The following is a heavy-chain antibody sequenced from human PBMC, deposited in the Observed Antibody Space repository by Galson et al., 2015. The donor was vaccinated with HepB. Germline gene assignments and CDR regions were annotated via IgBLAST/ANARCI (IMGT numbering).Heavy chain of an antibody. D-gene: IGHD2-2*01. CDR2: ISYDGSNK. Sequence: SLRLSCAASGFTFSSYAMHWVRQAPGKGLGWVAVISYDGSNKYYADSVKGRFTISRDNSKNTLYLQMNSLRAEDTAVYYCARSGNQLPDRYYYYYYMDVWGKGTTVTVSS. CDR1: GFTFSSYA. CDR3: ARSGNQLPDRYYYYYYMDV. J-gene: IGHJ6*03. V-gene: IGHV3-30-3*01.